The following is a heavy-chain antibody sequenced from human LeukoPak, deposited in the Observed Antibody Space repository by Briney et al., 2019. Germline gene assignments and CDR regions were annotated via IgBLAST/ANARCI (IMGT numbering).Heavy chain of an antibody. D-gene: IGHD1-7*01. CDR3: ARGSRELYYFDY. Sequence: SETLSVTCTVPGGSISSYYWSWIRQPPGKGLEWIGYIYYSGSTKYNPSLKSRVSISVDASKTQFSLKLNSVTAADTAVYYCARGSRELYYFDYWGQGTLVTVSS. V-gene: IGHV4-59*01. CDR2: IYYSGST. J-gene: IGHJ4*02. CDR1: GGSISSYY.